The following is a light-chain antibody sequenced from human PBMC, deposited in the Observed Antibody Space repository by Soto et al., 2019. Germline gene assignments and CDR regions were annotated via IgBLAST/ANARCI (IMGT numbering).Light chain of an antibody. J-gene: IGKJ2*01. CDR3: QQYNSYSRT. CDR2: DAS. V-gene: IGKV1-5*01. CDR1: QSISSW. Sequence: DIQMTQSPSTLSASVGDRVTITCRASQSISSWLAWYQQKPGKAPKLLIYDASSLESGVPSRFSGSGSGTEFTLTISGLQPDDFATYYCQQYNSYSRTFGQGTKLEIK.